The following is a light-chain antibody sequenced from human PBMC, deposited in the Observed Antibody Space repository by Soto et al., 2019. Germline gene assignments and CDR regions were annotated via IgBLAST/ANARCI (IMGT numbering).Light chain of an antibody. V-gene: IGKV2-28*01. CDR2: LGS. J-gene: IGKJ4*01. CDR3: QQSYSTPLT. Sequence: DIVMTQSPLSLPVTPGEPASISCRSSQSLLHSDGNNYLEWYLQKPGQSPHLLIYLGSRRSSGVPDRFSGSGSGTDYTLTISSLQPEDFATYYCQQSYSTPLTFGGGTKVDIK. CDR1: QSLLHSDGNNY.